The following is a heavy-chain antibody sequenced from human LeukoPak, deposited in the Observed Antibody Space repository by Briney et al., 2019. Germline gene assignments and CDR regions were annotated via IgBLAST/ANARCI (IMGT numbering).Heavy chain of an antibody. D-gene: IGHD2-2*02. CDR3: ARGGVVPAAIRWFDP. Sequence: NPSETLSLTCAVHGGFFSDYCWSWIRQSPGKGLEWIGEINQSGSTTYNPSLESRVTISVDTSKNQFSLKLSSVTAADTAVYYCARGGVVPAAIRWFDPWGQGTLVTVSS. CDR1: GGFFSDYC. J-gene: IGHJ5*02. CDR2: INQSGST. V-gene: IGHV4-34*01.